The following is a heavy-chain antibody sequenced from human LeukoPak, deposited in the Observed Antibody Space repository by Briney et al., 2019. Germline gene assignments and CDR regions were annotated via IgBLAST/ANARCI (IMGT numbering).Heavy chain of an antibody. V-gene: IGHV3-30*18. D-gene: IGHD3-10*01. CDR1: GFTFSSYG. CDR2: ISYDGSNK. CDR3: AKAGYVLLWFGELTGPREEVHYYMDV. J-gene: IGHJ6*03. Sequence: GGSPRLSCAASGFTFSSYGMHWVRQAPGKGLEWVAVISYDGSNKYYADSVKGRFTISRDNSKNTLYLQMNSLRAEDTAVYYCAKAGYVLLWFGELTGPREEVHYYMDVWGKGTTVTISS.